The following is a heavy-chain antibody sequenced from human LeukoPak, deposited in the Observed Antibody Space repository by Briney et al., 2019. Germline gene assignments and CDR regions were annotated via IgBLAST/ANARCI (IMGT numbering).Heavy chain of an antibody. D-gene: IGHD3-10*01. J-gene: IGHJ4*02. Sequence: GGSLRLSCAASGFTFSSYGMSWVRQAPGKGLEWVSAISGSGGSTYYADSVKGRFTISRDNSKNTLYLQMNSLRAEDTAVYYCAKDLYGSGSYYPKWGQGTLVTVSS. V-gene: IGHV3-23*01. CDR3: AKDLYGSGSYYPK. CDR1: GFTFSSYG. CDR2: ISGSGGST.